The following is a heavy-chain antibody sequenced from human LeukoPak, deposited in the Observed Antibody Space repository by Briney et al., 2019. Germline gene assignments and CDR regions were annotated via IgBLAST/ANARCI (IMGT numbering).Heavy chain of an antibody. Sequence: GGSLRLSCAASEFTFSSYGMRWVRQAPGKGLEWVTVISYDGSNKYYADSVKGRFTSSRDNSKNTLYLQMNSLRAEDTAVYYCARGGIAVAGSGWFDPWGQGTLVTVSS. CDR2: ISYDGSNK. CDR3: ARGGIAVAGSGWFDP. CDR1: EFTFSSYG. V-gene: IGHV3-30*03. J-gene: IGHJ5*02. D-gene: IGHD6-19*01.